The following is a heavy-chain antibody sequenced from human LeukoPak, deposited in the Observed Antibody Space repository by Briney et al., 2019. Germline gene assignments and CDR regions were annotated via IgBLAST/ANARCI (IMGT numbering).Heavy chain of an antibody. V-gene: IGHV3-7*01. CDR2: IKQDGSEK. Sequence: GGSLRLSCAASGLPFTTYWMSWVRRPPGKGLEWLANIKQDGSEKYYVDSVKGRFTISRDNAKTSLYLQMNSLRAEDTAVYYCARDRYDMVTGYNDAFDIWGQGTMVTVSS. CDR3: ARDRYDMVTGYNDAFDI. CDR1: GLPFTTYW. D-gene: IGHD3-9*01. J-gene: IGHJ3*02.